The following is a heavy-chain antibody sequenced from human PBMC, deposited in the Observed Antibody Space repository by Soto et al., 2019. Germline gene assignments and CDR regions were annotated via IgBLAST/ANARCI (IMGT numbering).Heavy chain of an antibody. CDR3: ALTIAVVDVDAFDI. D-gene: IGHD3-3*01. V-gene: IGHV1-2*04. J-gene: IGHJ3*02. Sequence: ASVKVSCKASGYTFTGYYMHWVRQAPGQGLEWMGWINPNSGGTNYAQKFQGWVTMTRDTSISTAYMELSRLRSDDTAVYYCALTIAVVDVDAFDIWGQGTMVTVSS. CDR1: GYTFTGYY. CDR2: INPNSGGT.